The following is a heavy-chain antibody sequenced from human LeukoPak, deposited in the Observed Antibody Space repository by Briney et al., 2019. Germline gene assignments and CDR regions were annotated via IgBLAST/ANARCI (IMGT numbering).Heavy chain of an antibody. D-gene: IGHD1-26*01. V-gene: IGHV3-64*01. J-gene: IGHJ4*02. Sequence: GGSLRLSCAASGFTFSSYAMHWVRPAPGKGLEYVSGISSNGGSTNYANSVKGRFTISGDNSKNTLCLQMGSLRVEDMAVYYCARDLRGSNAYWGQGTLVTVSS. CDR3: ARDLRGSNAY. CDR2: ISSNGGST. CDR1: GFTFSSYA.